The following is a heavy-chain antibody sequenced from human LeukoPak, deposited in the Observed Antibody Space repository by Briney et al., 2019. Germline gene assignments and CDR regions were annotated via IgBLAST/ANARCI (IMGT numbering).Heavy chain of an antibody. CDR3: ARDLLWFGELELGY. V-gene: IGHV1-18*01. CDR2: ISAYNGNT. Sequence: VSVKVSCKASGYTFTSYGISWVRQAPGQGLEWMGWISAYNGNTNYAQKLQGRVTMTTDTSKSTAYMELRSLRSDDTAVYYCARDLLWFGELELGYWGQGTLVTVSS. CDR1: GYTFTSYG. J-gene: IGHJ4*02. D-gene: IGHD3-10*01.